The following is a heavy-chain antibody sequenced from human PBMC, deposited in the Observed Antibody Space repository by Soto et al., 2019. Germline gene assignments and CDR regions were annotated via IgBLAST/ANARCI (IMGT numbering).Heavy chain of an antibody. CDR2: ISAYNGNT. D-gene: IGHD2-15*01. CDR3: ARVRYICSGGSCYKNWFDP. V-gene: IGHV1-18*01. Sequence: ASVKVSCKASGYTFTSYGISWVRQAPGQGLEGMGWISAYNGNTNYAQELQGRVTMTIDTSTSTAYMELRSLRSDDTAVYCCARVRYICSGGSCYKNWFDPWGQGTLVTVSS. CDR1: GYTFTSYG. J-gene: IGHJ5*02.